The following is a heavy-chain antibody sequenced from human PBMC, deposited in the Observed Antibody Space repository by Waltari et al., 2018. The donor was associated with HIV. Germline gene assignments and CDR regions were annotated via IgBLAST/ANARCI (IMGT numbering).Heavy chain of an antibody. D-gene: IGHD4-4*01. CDR2: ICPGESDT. CDR1: GYSFTNYW. CDR3: ARLSTVTTTAFAI. J-gene: IGHJ3*02. V-gene: IGHV5-51*03. Sequence: EVQLVQSGAEEKKPGESLKISCKGSGYSFTNYWIGWVRQMPGKGLEWMVLICPGESDTCYSPSFQCLVTISADKSVSTAYLQWSSLKASDTAMYYCARLSTVTTTAFAIWGQGTMVTVSS.